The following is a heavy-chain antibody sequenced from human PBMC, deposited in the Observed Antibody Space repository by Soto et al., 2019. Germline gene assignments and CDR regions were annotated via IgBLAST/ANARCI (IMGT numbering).Heavy chain of an antibody. V-gene: IGHV4-34*01. D-gene: IGHD3-16*01. CDR2: INHSGST. CDR1: GGSFSGYY. CDR3: ARGGGLLPESDATDPYYFDY. Sequence: QVQLQQWGAGLLKPSETLSLTCAVYGGSFSGYYWSWIRQPPGKGLEWIGEINHSGSTNYNPSLKSRVTLSVDTSKNQFSLKLSSVTAADTAVYYCARGGGLLPESDATDPYYFDYWGQGTLVTVSS. J-gene: IGHJ4*02.